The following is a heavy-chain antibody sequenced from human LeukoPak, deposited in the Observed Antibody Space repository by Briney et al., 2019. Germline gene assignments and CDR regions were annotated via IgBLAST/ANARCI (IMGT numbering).Heavy chain of an antibody. V-gene: IGHV5-51*01. CDR2: IYPGDSNT. CDR1: GYRFISYW. J-gene: IGHJ4*02. CDR3: ARQVGATLYFDY. Sequence: GESLKISCKGSGYRFISYWIGWVRQMPGKGLEWMGIIYPGDSNTRYSPSFQGQVTISADKSISTAYLQWSSLKASDTAMYYCARQVGATLYFDYWGQGTQVSASS. D-gene: IGHD1-26*01.